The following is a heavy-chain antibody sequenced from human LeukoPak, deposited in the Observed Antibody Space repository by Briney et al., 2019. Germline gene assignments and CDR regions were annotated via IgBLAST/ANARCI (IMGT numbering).Heavy chain of an antibody. Sequence: SGGSLRLSCAASGFIFDDYGMTWVRQAPGKGLEWVSLISWDGGNTYYADSVKGRFTISRDNAKNSLYLQMNSLRAEDTAVYYCAELGITMIGGVWGKGTTVTISS. D-gene: IGHD3-10*02. CDR1: GFIFDDYG. V-gene: IGHV3-43D*04. CDR2: ISWDGGNT. J-gene: IGHJ6*04. CDR3: AELGITMIGGV.